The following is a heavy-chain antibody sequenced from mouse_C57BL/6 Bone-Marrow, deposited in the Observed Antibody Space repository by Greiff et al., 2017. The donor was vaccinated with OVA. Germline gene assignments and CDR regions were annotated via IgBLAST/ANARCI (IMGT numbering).Heavy chain of an antibody. Sequence: EVKLVESGGDLVKPGGSLKLSCAASGFTFSSYGMSWVRQTPDKRLEWVATISSGGSYTYYPASVKGRFTISRDNAKNTLYLQMSSLKSEDTAMYYCARQFYYGSSYGFAYWGQGTLVTVSA. J-gene: IGHJ3*01. V-gene: IGHV5-6*01. D-gene: IGHD1-1*01. CDR2: ISSGGSYT. CDR3: ARQFYYGSSYGFAY. CDR1: GFTFSSYG.